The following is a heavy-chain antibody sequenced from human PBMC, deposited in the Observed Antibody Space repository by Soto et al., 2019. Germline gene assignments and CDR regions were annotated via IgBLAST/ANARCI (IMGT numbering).Heavy chain of an antibody. D-gene: IGHD2-2*01. CDR3: AKATDIVVVPAARFYYYMDV. CDR2: ISGSGGST. V-gene: IGHV3-23*01. Sequence: GSLRLSCAASGFAFSSYAMTWVRQAPGKGLEWVSAISGSGGSTYYADSVKGRFTMSRDNSKNTLYLQMNSLRAQDTAVYYCAKATDIVVVPAARFYYYMDVWGKGTTVTVSS. CDR1: GFAFSSYA. J-gene: IGHJ6*03.